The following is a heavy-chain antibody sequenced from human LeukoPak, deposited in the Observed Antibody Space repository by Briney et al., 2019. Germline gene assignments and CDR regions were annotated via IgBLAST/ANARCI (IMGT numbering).Heavy chain of an antibody. CDR3: AKGPHGSGSKKYYFDY. D-gene: IGHD3-10*01. Sequence: GGTLRLSCAASGITFSSYGMSWVRQAPGKGLEWVSSISSTGGTTYYADSVKGRFTISRDNSKNTLYLQMNSLRAEDTAVYYCAKGPHGSGSKKYYFDYWGQGTLVTVSS. J-gene: IGHJ4*02. CDR2: ISSTGGTT. V-gene: IGHV3-23*01. CDR1: GITFSSYG.